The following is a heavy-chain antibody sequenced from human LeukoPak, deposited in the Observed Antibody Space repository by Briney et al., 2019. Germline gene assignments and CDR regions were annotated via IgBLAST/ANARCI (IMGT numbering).Heavy chain of an antibody. J-gene: IGHJ4*02. D-gene: IGHD3-10*01. V-gene: IGHV4-39*01. CDR1: GGSVSSTTYY. Sequence: PSETLSLTCTVSGGSVSSTTYYWSWIRQPPGKGVEWIASINYSGSTYYNPSLKSRVTISVDTSENQFSLKLSSVTAADTAVYYCARYVAYGSGKYYFDYWGQGTLVTVSS. CDR2: INYSGST. CDR3: ARYVAYGSGKYYFDY.